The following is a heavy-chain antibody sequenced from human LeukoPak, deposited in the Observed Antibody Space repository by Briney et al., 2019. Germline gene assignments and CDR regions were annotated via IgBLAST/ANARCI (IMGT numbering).Heavy chain of an antibody. D-gene: IGHD6-13*01. V-gene: IGHV3-53*01. CDR2: IYSGGNT. Sequence: GGSLRLSCAASGFTVSSNYMSWVRQAPGKGLEWVSVIYSGGNTYYVDSVKGRFTISRDNSKNTLYLQMNSLRAEVTAVYYCARSLRVAAGALDYWGQGTLVTVSS. CDR1: GFTVSSNY. J-gene: IGHJ4*02. CDR3: ARSLRVAAGALDY.